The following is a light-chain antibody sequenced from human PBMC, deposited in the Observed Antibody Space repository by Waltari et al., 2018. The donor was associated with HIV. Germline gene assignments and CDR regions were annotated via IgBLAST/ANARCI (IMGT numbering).Light chain of an antibody. CDR1: RRDVGTYNL. CDR3: CSYAGSSTFYV. CDR2: EVS. V-gene: IGLV2-23*02. Sequence: QSALTQPASVSASPGQSITISGTGTRRDVGTYNLLSWYQQHPGKAPKLMIYEVSKRPSGVSNRFSGSKSGNTASLTISGLQAEDEADYYCCSYAGSSTFYVFGTGTKVTVL. J-gene: IGLJ1*01.